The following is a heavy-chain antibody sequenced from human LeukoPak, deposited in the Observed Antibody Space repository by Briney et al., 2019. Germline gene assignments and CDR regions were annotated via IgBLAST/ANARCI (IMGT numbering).Heavy chain of an antibody. CDR2: ITGTDAST. J-gene: IGHJ6*02. Sequence: GGSLRLSCTASGFTFANYAMSWVRQAPGKGLEWVSSITGTDASTFYADSVKGRFTISRDNPKNTLYLQMNSLRAEDTAVYYCAKVERWYPAYYYYGMDVWGQGTTVTVSS. CDR3: AKVERWYPAYYYYGMDV. V-gene: IGHV3-23*01. CDR1: GFTFANYA. D-gene: IGHD4-23*01.